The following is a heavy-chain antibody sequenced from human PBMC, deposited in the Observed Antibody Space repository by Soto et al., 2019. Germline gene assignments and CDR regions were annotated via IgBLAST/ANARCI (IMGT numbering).Heavy chain of an antibody. CDR2: ISGSGGST. V-gene: IGHV3-23*01. Sequence: GGSLRLSCAASGFTFSSNAMSWVRQAPGKGLEWVSAISGSGGSTYYADSVKGRFTISRDNSKNTLYLQMNSLRAEDTAVYYCAKRVYDSSGYWGPDYWGQGTLVTVSS. D-gene: IGHD3-22*01. CDR1: GFTFSSNA. J-gene: IGHJ4*02. CDR3: AKRVYDSSGYWGPDY.